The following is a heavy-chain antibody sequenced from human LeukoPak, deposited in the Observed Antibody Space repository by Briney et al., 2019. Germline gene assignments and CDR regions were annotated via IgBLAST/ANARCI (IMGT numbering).Heavy chain of an antibody. CDR1: GFTFSPYW. V-gene: IGHV3-7*03. J-gene: IGHJ4*02. CDR2: IKQDGSEE. CDR3: ARDPSWEILSYFDY. Sequence: GGSLRLSCAASGFTFSPYWMTWVRQAPGKGLEWVANIKQDGSEEYYVDSVKGRFTISRDNAKKSLFLQMNSLRVEDTAVYFCARDPSWEILSYFDYWGQGTLVTVSS. D-gene: IGHD1-26*01.